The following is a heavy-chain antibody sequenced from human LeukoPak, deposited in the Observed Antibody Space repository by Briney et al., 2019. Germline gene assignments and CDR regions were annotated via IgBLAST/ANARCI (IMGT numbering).Heavy chain of an antibody. Sequence: PGGSLRLSCAASGFTFSSYEMNWVRQAPGKGLEWVSYISSSGSTIYYADSVKGRFTISRDNAKNSLYLQMNSLRAEDTAVYYCAREVTFGGVIVLYYYYYMDVWGKGTTVTVSS. CDR1: GFTFSSYE. D-gene: IGHD3-16*02. CDR3: AREVTFGGVIVLYYYYYMDV. V-gene: IGHV3-48*03. J-gene: IGHJ6*03. CDR2: ISSSGSTI.